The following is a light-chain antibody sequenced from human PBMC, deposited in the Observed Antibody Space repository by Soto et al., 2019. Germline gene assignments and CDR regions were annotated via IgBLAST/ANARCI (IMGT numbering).Light chain of an antibody. J-gene: IGKJ1*01. Sequence: DIQMTQYPSTLSAAVGDRVTITCRASQSISNWLAWYQQKPGKAPKLLIYDASSLEVRVPSRFIGSGSGTEFTPTFSSLQPDGFATYLCQQYDSYRRTLGKGTKVDIK. CDR3: QQYDSYRRT. CDR2: DAS. V-gene: IGKV1-5*01. CDR1: QSISNW.